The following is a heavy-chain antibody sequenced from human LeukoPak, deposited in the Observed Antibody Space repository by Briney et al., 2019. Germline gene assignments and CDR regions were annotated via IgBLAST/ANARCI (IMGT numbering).Heavy chain of an antibody. Sequence: GGSLRLSCAASGFTFSSYSMNWVRQAPGKGLEWVSSISSSSSYIYYADSVKGRFTISRDNAKNSLYLQMNSLRAEDTAVYYCAREKWELQDWGVDYWGQGTLVTVSS. D-gene: IGHD1-26*01. J-gene: IGHJ4*02. CDR2: ISSSSSYI. CDR1: GFTFSSYS. CDR3: AREKWELQDWGVDY. V-gene: IGHV3-21*01.